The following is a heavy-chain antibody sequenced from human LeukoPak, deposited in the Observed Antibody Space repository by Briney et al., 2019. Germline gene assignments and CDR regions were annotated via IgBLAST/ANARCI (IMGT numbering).Heavy chain of an antibody. CDR3: AKDYVGYVSGSFYDY. CDR2: ICWNSGNI. J-gene: IGHJ4*02. D-gene: IGHD3-3*01. CDR1: GFTFDDYA. V-gene: IGHV3-9*01. Sequence: GGSLRLSCAASGFTFDDYAMHWVRQAPGKGLEWVSSICWNSGNIGYADSVKGRFTISRDNAKNSLYLQMNSLRAEDTALYYCAKDYVGYVSGSFYDYWGQGTLVTVSS.